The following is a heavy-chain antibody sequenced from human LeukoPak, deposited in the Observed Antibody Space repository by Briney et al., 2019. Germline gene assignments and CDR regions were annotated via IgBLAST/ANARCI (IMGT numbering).Heavy chain of an antibody. V-gene: IGHV4-61*02. Sequence: ASQTLSLTCTVSGGSISSGSYYWSWIRQPAGKGLEWIGRIYTSGSTNYNPSLKSRVTMSVDTSKNQFSLKLSSVTAADTAVYYCARGGYYYDSSGYYTFDFWGQGTLVTVSS. D-gene: IGHD3-22*01. CDR2: IYTSGST. CDR3: ARGGYYYDSSGYYTFDF. CDR1: GGSISSGSYY. J-gene: IGHJ4*02.